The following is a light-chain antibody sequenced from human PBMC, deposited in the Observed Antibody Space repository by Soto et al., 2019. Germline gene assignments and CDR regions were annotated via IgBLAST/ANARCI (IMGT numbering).Light chain of an antibody. V-gene: IGKV1-9*01. J-gene: IGKJ4*01. CDR2: SAS. CDR3: QQLNGYQLA. CDR1: QAMSTY. Sequence: DIQLTQSPSFLSASVGDTVTITCRASQAMSTYLAWYQQKPGKVPKLLIRSASTLQSGVPPRFSGGGSGTEFTLTISTLQPDDSGIYYCQQLNGYQLAFGERTNVEIK.